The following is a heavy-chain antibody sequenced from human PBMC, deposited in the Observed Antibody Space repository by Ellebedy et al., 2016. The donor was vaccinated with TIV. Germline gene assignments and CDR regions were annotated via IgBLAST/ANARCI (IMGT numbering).Heavy chain of an antibody. CDR3: ARAGVN. J-gene: IGHJ4*02. CDR2: IYYNRGT. V-gene: IGHV4-61*08. Sequence: GSLRLSXTVSGGSIRSGDHYWSWIRRPPGKGLEWIGYIYYNRGTKYNPSLKSRVTISLDTSKNQFSLKLTSVTAADTAVYYCARAGVNWGQGTLVTVSS. D-gene: IGHD2-8*01. CDR1: GGSIRSGDHY.